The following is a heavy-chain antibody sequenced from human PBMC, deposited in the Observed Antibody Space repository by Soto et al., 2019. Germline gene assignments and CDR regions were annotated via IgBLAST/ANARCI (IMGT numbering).Heavy chain of an antibody. Sequence: QVQLVQSGAEVKKPGASVKVSCKASGYTFTSYDINWVRQATGQGLEWMGWMNPNSGNTGYAQKFQGRVTMTRNTSISTAYMELRSLRSEDTAVYYCARAGGRRYYGSGSYRRRCYAFDIWGQGTMVTVSS. CDR3: ARAGGRRYYGSGSYRRRCYAFDI. J-gene: IGHJ3*02. CDR2: MNPNSGNT. CDR1: GYTFTSYD. D-gene: IGHD3-10*01. V-gene: IGHV1-8*01.